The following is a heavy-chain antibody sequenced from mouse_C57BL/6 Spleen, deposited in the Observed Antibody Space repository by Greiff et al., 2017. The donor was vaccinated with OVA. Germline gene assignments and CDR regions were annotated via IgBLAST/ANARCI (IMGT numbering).Heavy chain of an antibody. D-gene: IGHD3-2*02. J-gene: IGHJ4*01. CDR3: ARRGNQDYYAMDY. Sequence: QVQLQQSGPELVKPGASVKISCKASGYAFSSSWMNWVKQRPGKGLEWIGRIYPGDGDTNYNGKFKGKATLTADKSSSKAYMQLSSLTSEDSAVYFCARRGNQDYYAMDYWGQGTSVTVSS. V-gene: IGHV1-82*01. CDR2: IYPGDGDT. CDR1: GYAFSSSW.